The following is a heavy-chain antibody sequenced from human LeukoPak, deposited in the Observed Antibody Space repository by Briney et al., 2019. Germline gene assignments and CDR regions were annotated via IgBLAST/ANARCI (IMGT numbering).Heavy chain of an antibody. J-gene: IGHJ4*02. CDR1: GYTFTSYG. D-gene: IGHD3-10*01. CDR3: ARVHGSGSYYII. CDR2: ISAYNGNT. V-gene: IGHV1-18*01. Sequence: ATVKVSCEASGYTFTSYGISWVRQAPGQGLEGMGWISAYNGNTNYAQKLQGRVTMTTDTSTSTAYMELRSLRSDDTAVYYCARVHGSGSYYIIWGQGTLVTVSS.